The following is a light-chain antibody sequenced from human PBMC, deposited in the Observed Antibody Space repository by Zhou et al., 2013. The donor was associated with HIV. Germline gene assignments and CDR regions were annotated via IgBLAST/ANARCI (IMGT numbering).Light chain of an antibody. Sequence: AIQMTQSPSSLSASAGDRVTITCRASQDIRDDLAWYQQKPGTVPKLLMYGASTLQSGVPSRFSGSGSGTDFTLTINGLRPEDFATYYCQQASSFPLTFGQGTRLEIK. J-gene: IGKJ5*01. CDR2: GAS. CDR3: QQASSFPLT. CDR1: QDIRDD. V-gene: IGKV1-6*01.